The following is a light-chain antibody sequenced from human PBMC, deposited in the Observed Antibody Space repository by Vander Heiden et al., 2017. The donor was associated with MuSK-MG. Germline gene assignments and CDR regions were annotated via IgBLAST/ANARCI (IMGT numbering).Light chain of an antibody. J-gene: IGKJ2*01. CDR1: QSVLYSPNNKNY. V-gene: IGKV4-1*01. CDR2: WAS. CDR3: QHYYTIPYT. Sequence: DIVMTQSPDSLAVSLGERATLNCKSSQSVLYSPNNKNYLAWYQQKPGQPPKLLISWASTRESGVPDRFSGSGSGTDFTLTISSLQAEDVAVYYCQHYYTIPYTFGQGTKLEIK.